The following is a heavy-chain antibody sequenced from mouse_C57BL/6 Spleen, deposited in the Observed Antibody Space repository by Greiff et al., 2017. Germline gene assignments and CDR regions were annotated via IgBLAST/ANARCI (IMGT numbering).Heavy chain of an antibody. CDR1: GFSFNTYA. J-gene: IGHJ1*03. CDR3: VRRDYYGSSRYFDV. CDR2: IRSKSNNYAT. Sequence: CGGLVQPKGSLKLSCAASGFSFNTYAMNWVRQAPGKGLEWVARIRSKSNNYATYYADSVKDRFTISRDDSESMLYLQMNNLKTEDTAMYYCVRRDYYGSSRYFDVWGTGTTVTVSS. D-gene: IGHD1-1*01. V-gene: IGHV10-1*01.